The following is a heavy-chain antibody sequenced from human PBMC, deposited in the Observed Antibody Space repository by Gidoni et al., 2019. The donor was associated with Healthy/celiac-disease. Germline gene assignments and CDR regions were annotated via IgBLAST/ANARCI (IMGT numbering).Heavy chain of an antibody. V-gene: IGHV3-48*02. J-gene: IGHJ6*02. D-gene: IGHD7-27*01. CDR1: RFTLSPYS. Sequence: EVQLLESGGGLVQPWGSLRLSCSSSRFTLSPYSMIWFRQSPGKGLEWVSYISISSITIYYAAVLKGRLTISRDNAKNSLYLQMNSLRNEDTAVYYCARAPVLNWGGVLMDVWGQGTTVTVSS. CDR2: ISISSITI. CDR3: ARAPVLNWGGVLMDV.